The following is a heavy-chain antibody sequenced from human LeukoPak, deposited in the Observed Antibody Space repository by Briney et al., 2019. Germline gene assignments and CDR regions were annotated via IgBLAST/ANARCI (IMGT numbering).Heavy chain of an antibody. D-gene: IGHD3-9*01. CDR3: ARGAGVHYDILTGYYN. V-gene: IGHV1-46*01. J-gene: IGHJ4*02. Sequence: GASVKVSCKASGYTFTNYYMHWVRQAPGQGLEWMGLINPSGGSTSYAQKFQGRGTMTRDTSTSTVYMELSSLRSEDTAVYYCARGAGVHYDILTGYYNWGQGTLVTVSS. CDR1: GYTFTNYY. CDR2: INPSGGST.